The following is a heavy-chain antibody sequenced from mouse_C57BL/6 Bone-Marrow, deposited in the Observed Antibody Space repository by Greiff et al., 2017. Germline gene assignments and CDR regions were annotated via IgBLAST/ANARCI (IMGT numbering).Heavy chain of an antibody. CDR3: ARGPYYRTMDY. J-gene: IGHJ4*01. V-gene: IGHV1-26*01. CDR1: GYTFTDYY. Sequence: VQLQQSGPELVKPGASVKISCKASGYTFTDYYMNWVKQSHGKSLEWIGDINPNNGGTSYNQKFKGKATLTVDKSSSTAYMELRSLTSEDSAVYYCARGPYYRTMDYWGQGTSVTVSS. CDR2: INPNNGGT. D-gene: IGHD2-12*01.